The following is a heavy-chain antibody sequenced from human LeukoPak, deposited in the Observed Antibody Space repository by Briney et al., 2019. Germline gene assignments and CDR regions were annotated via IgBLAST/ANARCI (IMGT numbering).Heavy chain of an antibody. CDR3: ARSLNGPTYYYDSSGYSGAFDI. D-gene: IGHD3-22*01. Sequence: SETLSLTCTVSGNSISSGDNYWSWIRQPAGKGLEWIGRIYTSGSTNYNPSLKSRVTISGDTSKNQFSLKLSSVTAADTAVYYCARSLNGPTYYYDSSGYSGAFDIWGQGTMVTVSS. CDR1: GNSISSGDNY. J-gene: IGHJ3*02. V-gene: IGHV4-61*02. CDR2: IYTSGST.